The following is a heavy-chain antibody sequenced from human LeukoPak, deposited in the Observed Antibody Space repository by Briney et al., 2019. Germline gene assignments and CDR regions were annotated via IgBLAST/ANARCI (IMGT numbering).Heavy chain of an antibody. D-gene: IGHD2-21*02. CDR3: ARDPSQGGLLPTFDY. V-gene: IGHV3-23*01. Sequence: PGGSLRLSCTGSGFSFSTYGMSWVRQAPGKGLEWVSAISGGGGRTYYADSVKGRFTISRDNSKNTLSLQMKSLRAEDTALYYCARDPSQGGLLPTFDYWGQGTLVTVSS. J-gene: IGHJ4*02. CDR1: GFSFSTYG. CDR2: ISGGGGRT.